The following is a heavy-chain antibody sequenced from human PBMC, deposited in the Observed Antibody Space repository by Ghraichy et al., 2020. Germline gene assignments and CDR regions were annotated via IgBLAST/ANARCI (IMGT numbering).Heavy chain of an antibody. Sequence: SETLSLTCAVYGGSFSGYHWTWIRQPPGKGLECIGEIDHSGSTNHNPSLRSRVTMSIDTSRNQFSLKLSYVTAAGTAVYYCARATIRDGMDVWGQGTTVTVSS. CDR2: IDHSGST. V-gene: IGHV4-34*01. D-gene: IGHD5-12*01. CDR3: ARATIRDGMDV. J-gene: IGHJ6*02. CDR1: GGSFSGYH.